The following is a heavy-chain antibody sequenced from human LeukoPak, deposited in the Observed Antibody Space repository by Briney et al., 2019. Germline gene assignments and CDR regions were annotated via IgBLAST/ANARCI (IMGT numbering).Heavy chain of an antibody. D-gene: IGHD2-2*01. CDR2: ISGSGGST. Sequence: GGSLRLSCAASGFTFSSYGMSWVRQAPGKGLEWVSAISGSGGSTYYADSVKGRFTISRDNSKNTLYLQMNSLRAEDTAVYYCAKEGYCSSTSCLRVAFDTWGQGTMVTVSS. V-gene: IGHV3-23*01. J-gene: IGHJ3*02. CDR3: AKEGYCSSTSCLRVAFDT. CDR1: GFTFSSYG.